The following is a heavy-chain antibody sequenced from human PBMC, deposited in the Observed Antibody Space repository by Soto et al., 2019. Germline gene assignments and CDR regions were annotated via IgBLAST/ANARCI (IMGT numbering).Heavy chain of an antibody. V-gene: IGHV1-18*04. CDR1: GYTFSSNG. CDR2: ISTFNGNA. J-gene: IGHJ4*02. D-gene: IGHD6-19*01. Sequence: QVQLVQSGAEVKKPGASVKVSCKASGYTFSSNGVSWVRQAPGQGIEWMGWISTFNGNAHYAQKFQGRVTMTTDTSTNTAYMELTSLSSDDTAVYYCARRHGYSSGWYDYWGQGTLVTVSS. CDR3: ARRHGYSSGWYDY.